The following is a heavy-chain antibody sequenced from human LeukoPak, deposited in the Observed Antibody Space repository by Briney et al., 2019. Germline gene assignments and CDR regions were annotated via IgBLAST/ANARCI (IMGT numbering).Heavy chain of an antibody. J-gene: IGHJ5*02. CDR3: ARVRTPNARNCSSTSCYRGNSFDP. V-gene: IGHV1-2*06. CDR1: GYTFTGYY. Sequence: ASVKVSCKASGYTFTGYYMHWVRQAPGQGLEWMGRINPNSGGTNYAQKFQGRVTMTRDTSISTAYMELSRLRSDDTAVYYCARVRTPNARNCSSTSCYRGNSFDPWGQGTLVTVSS. D-gene: IGHD2-2*02. CDR2: INPNSGGT.